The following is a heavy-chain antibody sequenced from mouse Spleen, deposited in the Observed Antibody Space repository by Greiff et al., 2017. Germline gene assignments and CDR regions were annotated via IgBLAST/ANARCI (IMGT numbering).Heavy chain of an antibody. J-gene: IGHJ1*03. CDR1: GFTFSDYY. D-gene: IGHD2-3*01. Sequence: EVKVVESEGGLVQPGSSMKLSCTASGFTFSDYYMAWVRQVPEKGLEWVANINYDGSSTYYLNSLKSRFIISRDNAKNILYLQMSSLKSEDTATYYCARGRGYFYWYFDVWGTGTTVTVSS. CDR3: ARGRGYFYWYFDV. V-gene: IGHV5-16*01. CDR2: INYDGSST.